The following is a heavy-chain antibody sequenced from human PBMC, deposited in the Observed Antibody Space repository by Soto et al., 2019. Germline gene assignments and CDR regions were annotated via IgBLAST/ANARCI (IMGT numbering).Heavy chain of an antibody. Sequence: PSETLSLTCTVSGGSISSGDYYWSWIRQPPGKGLEWIGYIYYSGSTYYNPSLKSRVTISVDTSKNQFSLKLTSVTAADTAVYYCARDKITGLFDYWGQGTTVTVSS. J-gene: IGHJ4*03. CDR2: IYYSGST. V-gene: IGHV4-30-4*01. D-gene: IGHD2-8*02. CDR1: GGSISSGDYY. CDR3: ARDKITGLFDY.